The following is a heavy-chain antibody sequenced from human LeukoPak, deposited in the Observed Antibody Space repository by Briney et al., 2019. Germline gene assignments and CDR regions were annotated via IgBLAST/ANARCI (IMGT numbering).Heavy chain of an antibody. V-gene: IGHV4-59*11. CDR3: ARLLDNDSSGYPDTFDV. CDR1: GGSMTGHY. Sequence: PSETLSLTCTVSGGSMTGHYWSWIRQPPGKGLEYIGHIYYSGRTYYKPSLQSRVTISVDTSKNHFSLRLTSVTAADTAVYYCARLLDNDSSGYPDTFDVWGQGTMVTVSS. D-gene: IGHD3-22*01. J-gene: IGHJ3*01. CDR2: IYYSGRT.